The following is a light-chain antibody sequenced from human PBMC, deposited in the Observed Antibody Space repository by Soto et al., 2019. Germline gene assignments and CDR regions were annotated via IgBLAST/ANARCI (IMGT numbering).Light chain of an antibody. V-gene: IGLV2-8*01. CDR1: SSDVGSYNY. CDR3: NSYAGNNNVYML. CDR2: EVS. Sequence: QSALTQPPSASGSPGQSVTISCTGTSSDVGSYNYVSWYQQYPGKAPKLIIYEVSKRPSGVPARFSGSKSGNTASLTVSGLQDEDEADSFCNSYAGNNNVYMLFGGGTKLTVL. J-gene: IGLJ2*01.